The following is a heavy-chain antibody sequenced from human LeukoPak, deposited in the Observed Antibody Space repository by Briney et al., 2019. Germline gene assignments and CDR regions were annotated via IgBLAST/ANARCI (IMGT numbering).Heavy chain of an antibody. Sequence: ASVKVSCKASGYTFSGHYMHWVRQAPGQGLEWMGWINPNGDDTNYAQNFQGRVTMTRDTSISTAYMELNRLRADDTALYYCATDPPNPGIDYDYWGQGTLVTVSS. CDR1: GYTFSGHY. D-gene: IGHD3-10*01. CDR3: ATDPPNPGIDYDY. CDR2: INPNGDDT. V-gene: IGHV1-2*02. J-gene: IGHJ4*02.